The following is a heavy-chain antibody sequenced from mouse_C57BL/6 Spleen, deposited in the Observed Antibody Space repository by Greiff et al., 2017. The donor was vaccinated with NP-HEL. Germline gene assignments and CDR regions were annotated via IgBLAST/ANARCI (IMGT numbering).Heavy chain of an antibody. Sequence: QVQLQQSGAELVKPGASVKMSCKASGYTFTSYWITWVKQRPGQGLEWIGDIYPGSGSTNYNEKFKSKATLTVDTSTSTAYMQLSSLTSEDSAVYYCARRDSSGYAMDYWGQGTSVTVSS. D-gene: IGHD3-2*02. CDR1: GYTFTSYW. CDR2: IYPGSGST. V-gene: IGHV1-55*01. J-gene: IGHJ4*01. CDR3: ARRDSSGYAMDY.